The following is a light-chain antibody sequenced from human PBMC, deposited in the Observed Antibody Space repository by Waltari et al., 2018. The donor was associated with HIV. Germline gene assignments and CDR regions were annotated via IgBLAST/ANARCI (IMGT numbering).Light chain of an antibody. CDR1: ALPKKS. CDR2: EAA. CDR3: YSADSSDQQRF. Sequence: SYELPHPPAASVSPGQTARIPFPGHALPKKSAYLFLQKFRPAPLLIIYEAARRPAGIPERFSGSSSGTMATLTISGAQVEDETDYYCYSADSSDQQRFFGGGTKLTGL. J-gene: IGLJ2*01. V-gene: IGLV3-10*01.